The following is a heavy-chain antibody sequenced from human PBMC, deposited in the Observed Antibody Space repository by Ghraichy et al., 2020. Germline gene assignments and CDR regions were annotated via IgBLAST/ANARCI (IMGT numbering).Heavy chain of an antibody. CDR2: ISYDGSNK. Sequence: AGSLRLSCAASGFTFSSYGMHWVRQAPGKGLEWVAVISYDGSNKHYADSVKGRFTISRDNSKNTLYLQMNSLRAEDTAVYYCAGELTRYYGMDVWGQGTTVTVSS. J-gene: IGHJ6*02. CDR1: GFTFSSYG. CDR3: AGELTRYYGMDV. V-gene: IGHV3-30*03. D-gene: IGHD1-26*01.